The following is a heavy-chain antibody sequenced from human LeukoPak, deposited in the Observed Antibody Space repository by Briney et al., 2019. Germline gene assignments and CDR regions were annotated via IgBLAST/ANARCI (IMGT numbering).Heavy chain of an antibody. Sequence: SETLSLTCAVYGGSSSGYYWSWIRQPPGEGLEWIGEVNHSGSTNYNPSLKSRVTISVDTSKNQFSLKLSSVTAADTAVYYCARGLPGVAYSSSSPFDYWGQGTLVTVSS. CDR2: VNHSGST. J-gene: IGHJ4*02. V-gene: IGHV4-34*01. CDR3: ARGLPGVAYSSSSPFDY. D-gene: IGHD6-6*01. CDR1: GGSSSGYY.